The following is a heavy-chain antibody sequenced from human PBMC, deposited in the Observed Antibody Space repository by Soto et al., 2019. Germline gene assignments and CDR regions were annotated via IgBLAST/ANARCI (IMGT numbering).Heavy chain of an antibody. V-gene: IGHV3-21*01. CDR2: ISSSTTYI. CDR3: ARERTTYYFESSGYNGEFQH. J-gene: IGHJ1*01. CDR1: GFTFSSFS. Sequence: EGQLVESGGCLVKPGGSLRLSCAASGFTFSSFSMNWVRQAPGKGLEWVSSISSSTTYIYYADSVKGRFTISRDNAKNSLYLQMNSLRSEDTDEYYCARERTTYYFESSGYNGEFQHWGQGTLVTVSS. D-gene: IGHD3-22*01.